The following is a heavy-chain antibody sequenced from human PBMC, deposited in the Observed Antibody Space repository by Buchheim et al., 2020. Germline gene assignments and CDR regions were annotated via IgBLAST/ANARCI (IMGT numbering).Heavy chain of an antibody. V-gene: IGHV4-30-4*01. CDR3: ARDQGELYGLDV. D-gene: IGHD1-26*01. J-gene: IGHJ6*02. Sequence: QVQLQESGPGLVKPSQTLSLTCTVSGGPISSGHYYWSWIRQPPGKGLEWIGYIYYSGGTYYNPSLKSRSTISVDTSKNQFSLKLSSVTASDTAVYYCARDQGELYGLDVWGQGTT. CDR2: IYYSGGT. CDR1: GGPISSGHYY.